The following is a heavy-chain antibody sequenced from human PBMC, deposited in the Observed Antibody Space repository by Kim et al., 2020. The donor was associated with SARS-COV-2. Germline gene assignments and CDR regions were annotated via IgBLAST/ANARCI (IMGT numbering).Heavy chain of an antibody. J-gene: IGHJ4*02. V-gene: IGHV3-23*01. CDR2: ISHGGGNI. Sequence: ISHGGGNIDYADSVKGRFTISRDDSKKMLYLQMNSLRVEDTAVYYCGSLYWGQGTLVTVSS. CDR3: GSLY.